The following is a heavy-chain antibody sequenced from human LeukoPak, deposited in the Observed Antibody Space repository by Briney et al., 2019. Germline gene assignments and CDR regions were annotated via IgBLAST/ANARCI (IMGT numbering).Heavy chain of an antibody. Sequence: GGSLRLSCAASGFTFSSYAMHWVRQAPGKGLEWVAVISYDGSNKYYADSVKGRFTISRDNSKNTLYLQMNSLRAEDTAVYYCAREGHLGARDYYYYMDVWGKGTTVTVSS. V-gene: IGHV3-30-3*01. CDR2: ISYDGSNK. CDR1: GFTFSSYA. CDR3: AREGHLGARDYYYYMDV. J-gene: IGHJ6*03.